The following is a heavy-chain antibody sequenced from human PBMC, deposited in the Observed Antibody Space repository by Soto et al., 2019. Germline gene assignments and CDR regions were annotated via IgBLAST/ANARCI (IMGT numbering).Heavy chain of an antibody. CDR3: AMVDVYVTPSPQDV. D-gene: IGHD3-16*01. CDR2: INTYNGNT. CDR1: GYTFTRYG. V-gene: IGHV1-18*01. J-gene: IGHJ6*02. Sequence: QVQLVQSGAEVKNPGASVKVSCKASGYTFTRYGIGWARQAPGQGLGWMGWINTYNGNTNYAQNVQGIVTLTTDTSRSTAYMELRSLRSNDTAIYYCAMVDVYVTPSPQDVWGQGTTVIVSS.